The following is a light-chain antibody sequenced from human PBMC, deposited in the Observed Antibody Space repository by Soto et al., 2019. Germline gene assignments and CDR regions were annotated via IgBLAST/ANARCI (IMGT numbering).Light chain of an antibody. CDR1: QSVSFN. Sequence: EIVITQSPGTLSVSPGERATLSCRASQSVSFNLAWYQQKPGQAPRLLIYGASTRATGIPARFSGSGSGTEFTLTISSLQSAAFSVYYGQQYNNWPPITFGQGTRLEIK. CDR3: QQYNNWPPIT. CDR2: GAS. J-gene: IGKJ5*01. V-gene: IGKV3-15*01.